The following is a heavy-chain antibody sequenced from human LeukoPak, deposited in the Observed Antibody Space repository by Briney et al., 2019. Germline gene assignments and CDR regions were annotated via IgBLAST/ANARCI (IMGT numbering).Heavy chain of an antibody. D-gene: IGHD4-11*01. J-gene: IGHJ4*02. CDR1: GYSFTSYW. CDR3: ARRPATDYIFDN. V-gene: IGHV5-10-1*01. CDR2: IDPSDSYT. Sequence: GGSLRISCKGSGYSFTSYWISWVRHVPGKGLEWMGSIDPSDSYTKYNPSFQCHVSLSADKSTNTAHLQWSSTKPSDTAIYYCARRPATDYIFDNWGQGTLVTVSP.